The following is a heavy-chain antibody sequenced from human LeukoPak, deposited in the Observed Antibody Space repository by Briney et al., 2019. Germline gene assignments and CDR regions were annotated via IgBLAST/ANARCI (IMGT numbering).Heavy chain of an antibody. CDR3: ARGARFFFDL. V-gene: IGHV3-53*01. CDR2: IYSDNT. J-gene: IGHJ4*02. CDR1: GFTVSSNS. Sequence: PGGSLRLSCTVSGFTVSSNSMSWVRQAPGKGLEWVSFIYSDNTHYSDSVKGRFTISRDNSKNTLYLQMNSLRAEDTAVYYCARGARFFFDLWGQGSLVTVSS.